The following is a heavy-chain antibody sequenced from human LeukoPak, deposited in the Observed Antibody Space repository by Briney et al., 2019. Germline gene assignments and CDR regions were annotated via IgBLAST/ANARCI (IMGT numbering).Heavy chain of an antibody. CDR1: RYTFIDYS. D-gene: IGHD4-17*01. CDR2: TPPTRSSN. J-gene: IGHJ6*02. CDR3: GRDNFGAYYYGMDV. V-gene: IGHV1-46*01. Sequence: GSFKVSSKASRYTFIDYSTDWVRQTPGQGVECMGGTPPTRSSNTYAHKLQRSVTMTRDTSTSTAYLQMSSLRSDDTAIYYCGRDNFGAYYYGMDVWGQGTTVTVSS.